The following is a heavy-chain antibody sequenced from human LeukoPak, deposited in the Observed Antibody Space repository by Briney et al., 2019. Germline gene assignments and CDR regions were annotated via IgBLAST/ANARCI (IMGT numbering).Heavy chain of an antibody. CDR2: IYTSGST. D-gene: IGHD1-26*01. V-gene: IGHV4-4*07. CDR3: ARDRYSGSYYMMFDY. J-gene: IGHJ4*02. CDR1: GGSISSYY. Sequence: SETLSLTCTVSGGSISSYYWSWIRQPAGKGLEWIGRIYTSGSTNYNPSLKSRVTMSVDTPKNQFSLKLSSVTVADTAVYYCARDRYSGSYYMMFDYWGQGTLVTVSS.